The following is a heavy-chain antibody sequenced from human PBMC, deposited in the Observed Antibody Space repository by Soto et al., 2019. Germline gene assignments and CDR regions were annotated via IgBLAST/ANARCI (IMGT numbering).Heavy chain of an antibody. V-gene: IGHV3-23*01. CDR1: GVAFSFYS. D-gene: IGHD6-19*01. CDR2: ISGNGATT. CDR3: AKDRGGFTSGWEFFAF. J-gene: IGHJ4*02. Sequence: EVALLESGGGLVQPGGSLRLSCEVSGVAFSFYSMSWVRQAPGKGLEWVASISGNGATTYYAASGKGRFNFSRDNSKKTVHLQMNSLRGEDTAVYCCAKDRGGFTSGWEFFAFGGQGTLVTVSS.